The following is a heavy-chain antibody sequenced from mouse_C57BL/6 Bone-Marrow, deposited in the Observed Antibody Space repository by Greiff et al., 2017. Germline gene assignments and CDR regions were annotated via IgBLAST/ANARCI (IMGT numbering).Heavy chain of an antibody. D-gene: IGHD1-1*01. Sequence: QVQLQQSGAELVKPGASVKISCKASGYAFSSYWMNWVKQRPGKGLEWIGQIYPGDGDTNYNGKFKGKAKLTANKSSRTAYMQRSSLTSEDSAFYVCERRYYGSSPLFDYWGQGTTLTVSS. CDR1: GYAFSSYW. CDR3: ERRYYGSSPLFDY. CDR2: IYPGDGDT. V-gene: IGHV1-80*01. J-gene: IGHJ2*01.